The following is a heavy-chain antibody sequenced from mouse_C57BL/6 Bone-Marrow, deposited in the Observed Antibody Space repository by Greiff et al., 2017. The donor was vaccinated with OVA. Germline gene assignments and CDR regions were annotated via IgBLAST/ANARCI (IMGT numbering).Heavy chain of an antibody. V-gene: IGHV1-26*01. CDR2: INPNNGGT. CDR1: GYTFTDYY. CDR3: ARRSWVDEGYFDY. D-gene: IGHD4-1*01. Sequence: EVQLQQSGPELVKPGASVKISCKASGYTFTDYYMNWVKQSHGKSLEWIGDINPNNGGTSYNQKFKGKATLTVDKSSSTAYMELRSLTSEDSAVYYCARRSWVDEGYFDYWGQGTTLTVSS. J-gene: IGHJ2*01.